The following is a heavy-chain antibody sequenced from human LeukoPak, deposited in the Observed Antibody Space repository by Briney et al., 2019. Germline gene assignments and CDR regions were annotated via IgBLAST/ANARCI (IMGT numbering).Heavy chain of an antibody. CDR2: INPSGGST. V-gene: IGHV1-46*01. J-gene: IGHJ3*02. Sequence: ASVKVSCKASGYTFTSYYMHWVRQAPGQGLEWMGIINPSGGSTSYAQKFQGRVTMTRDVSTSTVYMELSSLRSEDTAVYYCASLPYSSGWSGAFDIWGQGTMVTVSS. CDR1: GYTFTSYY. CDR3: ASLPYSSGWSGAFDI. D-gene: IGHD6-19*01.